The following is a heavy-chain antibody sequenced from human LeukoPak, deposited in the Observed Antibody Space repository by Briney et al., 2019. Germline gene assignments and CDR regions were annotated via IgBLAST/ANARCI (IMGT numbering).Heavy chain of an antibody. CDR3: ARAKYYYASSGYYSYYFDY. CDR1: GGSISSGDYY. J-gene: IGHJ4*02. V-gene: IGHV4-30-4*08. D-gene: IGHD3-22*01. CDR2: IYYSGST. Sequence: SQTLSLTCTVSGGSISSGDYYWSWIRQPPGKGLEWIGYIYYSGSTYYNPSLKSRVTISVDTSKNQFSLKLSSVTAADTAVYYCARAKYYYASSGYYSYYFDYWGQGTLVTVSS.